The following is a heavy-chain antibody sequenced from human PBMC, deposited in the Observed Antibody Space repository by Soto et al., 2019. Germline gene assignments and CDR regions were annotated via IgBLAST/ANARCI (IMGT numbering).Heavy chain of an antibody. V-gene: IGHV1-18*01. Sequence: QVQLVQSGAEAKKPGASVKVSCKASGYTFTSYGISWVRQAPGQGLEWVGWISGYDDNTDYAHKFRGRVTMTTDTPTNTAYMDLRSLRSDDTAVYYCARHNSQWPNWFDPWGQGTPVTVSS. CDR1: GYTFTSYG. CDR3: ARHNSQWPNWFDP. CDR2: ISGYDDNT. J-gene: IGHJ5*02. D-gene: IGHD1-1*01.